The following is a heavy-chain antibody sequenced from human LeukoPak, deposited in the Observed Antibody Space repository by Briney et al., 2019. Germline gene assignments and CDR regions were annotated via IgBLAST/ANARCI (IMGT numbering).Heavy chain of an antibody. Sequence: RASVKVSCKASGGTFSSYAISWVRQAPGQGLEWMGGIIPIFGTANYAQKFQGRVTITADESTSTAYMELSSLRSEDTAVYYCARGGPYYYDSSGPYYFDYWGQGTLVTVSS. CDR3: ARGGPYYYDSSGPYYFDY. D-gene: IGHD3-22*01. CDR1: GGTFSSYA. CDR2: IIPIFGTA. J-gene: IGHJ4*02. V-gene: IGHV1-69*13.